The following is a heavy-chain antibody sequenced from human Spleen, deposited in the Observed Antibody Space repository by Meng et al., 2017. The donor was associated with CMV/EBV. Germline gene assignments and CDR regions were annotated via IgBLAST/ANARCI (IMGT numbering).Heavy chain of an antibody. CDR2: INHSGST. Sequence: QVQLLQWGAGLLKPSGTLSLPCAVYGGSFSGYYWSWIRQPPGKGLEWIGEINHSGSTNYNPSLKSRVTISVDTSKNQFSLKLSSVTAADTAVYYCARGGYSGYYGYWGQGTLVTVSS. V-gene: IGHV4-34*01. D-gene: IGHD5-12*01. CDR3: ARGGYSGYYGY. J-gene: IGHJ4*02. CDR1: GGSFSGYY.